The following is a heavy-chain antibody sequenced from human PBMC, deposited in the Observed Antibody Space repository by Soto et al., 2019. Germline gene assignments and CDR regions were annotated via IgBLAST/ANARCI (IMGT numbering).Heavy chain of an antibody. V-gene: IGHV3-66*01. Sequence: GGSLRLSCAASGFTVSSNYMSWVRQAPGKGLEWVSVIYSGGSTYYADSVKGRFTISRDNSKNTLYLQMNSLRAEDTAVYYCARDGVDSGYDYYYYYYMDVWGKGTTVTVSS. D-gene: IGHD5-12*01. CDR2: IYSGGST. CDR3: ARDGVDSGYDYYYYYYMDV. J-gene: IGHJ6*03. CDR1: GFTVSSNY.